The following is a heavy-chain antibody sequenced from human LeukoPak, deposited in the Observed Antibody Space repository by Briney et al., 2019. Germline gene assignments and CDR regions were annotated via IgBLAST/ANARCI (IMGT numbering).Heavy chain of an antibody. CDR3: ARHGPGVTGTKAPPLPYWYFDL. V-gene: IGHV4-39*01. J-gene: IGHJ2*01. Sequence: PSETLSLTCTVSGGSISSSSYYWGWIRQPPGKGLEWIGSIYYSGSTYYNPSLKSRVTISVDTSKNQFSLKLSSVTAADTAVYYWARHGPGVTGTKAPPLPYWYFDLWGRGTLVTVSS. CDR1: GGSISSSSYY. D-gene: IGHD2-2*01. CDR2: IYYSGST.